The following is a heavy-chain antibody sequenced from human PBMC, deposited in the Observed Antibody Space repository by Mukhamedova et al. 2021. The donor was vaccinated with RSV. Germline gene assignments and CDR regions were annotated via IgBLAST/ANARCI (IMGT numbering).Heavy chain of an antibody. CDR2: INSDGSST. D-gene: IGHD3-16*02. CDR3: PKEGWGSYRNSFDY. J-gene: IGHJ4*02. Sequence: GKGLVWVSRINSDGSSTSYADSVKGRFTISRDNAKNTLYLQMNSLRAEDTAVYYGPKEGWGSYRNSFDYWGQGTLVTAPS. V-gene: IGHV3-74*01.